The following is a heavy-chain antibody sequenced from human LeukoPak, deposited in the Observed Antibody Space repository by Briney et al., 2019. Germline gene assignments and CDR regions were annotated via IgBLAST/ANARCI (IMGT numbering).Heavy chain of an antibody. D-gene: IGHD3-16*01. Sequence: GRSLRLSCAASGFTFSSYSMICVRQAPRKGLEWVSFISLASSYIYYADSVKGRFTISRDNANNSLSLQMNSLRADDTAVYYCARGLAVLTVDWYFDLWGRGTLVTVSS. CDR2: ISLASSYI. CDR1: GFTFSSYS. J-gene: IGHJ2*01. CDR3: ARGLAVLTVDWYFDL. V-gene: IGHV3-21*01.